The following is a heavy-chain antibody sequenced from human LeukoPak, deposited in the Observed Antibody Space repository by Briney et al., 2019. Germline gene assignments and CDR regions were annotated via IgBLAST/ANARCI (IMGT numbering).Heavy chain of an antibody. D-gene: IGHD3-3*01. CDR2: INHSGST. J-gene: IGHJ6*03. CDR3: ARGGRFLEWLPQAHYYYYMDV. V-gene: IGHV4-34*01. CDR1: GGSFSGYY. Sequence: SETLSPTCAVYGGSFSGYYWSWIRQPPGKGLEWIGEINHSGSTNYNPSLKSRVTISVDTSKNQFSLKLSSVTAAYTAVYYCARGGRFLEWLPQAHYYYYMDVWGKGTTVTVSS.